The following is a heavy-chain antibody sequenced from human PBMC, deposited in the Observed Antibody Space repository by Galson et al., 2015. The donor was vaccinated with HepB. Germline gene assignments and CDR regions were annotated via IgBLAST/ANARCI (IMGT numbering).Heavy chain of an antibody. CDR1: GFTFSNYG. V-gene: IGHV3-30*18. Sequence: SLRLSCAASGFTFSNYGMHWVRQAPGKGLEWVAVVSYDGSNKSYADSVKGRFTISRDNSKNTLYLQMNSLRAEDTAVYNCAKDRRGSYFYYVMDVWGQGTTVTVSS. CDR3: AKDRRGSYFYYVMDV. CDR2: VSYDGSNK. D-gene: IGHD3-10*01. J-gene: IGHJ6*02.